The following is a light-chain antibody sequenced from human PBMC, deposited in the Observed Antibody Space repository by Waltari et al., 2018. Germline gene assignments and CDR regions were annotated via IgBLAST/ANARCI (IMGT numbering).Light chain of an antibody. CDR2: RST. CDR3: ASWDDSLSGWL. J-gene: IGLJ2*01. Sequence: QSVLTQPPSASGTPGQRVYISCSGGSSTLGSHYVYWYQQPPGTAPKLLIYRSTQRPSGVPDRFSGSKSGTSASLAVSGLRSEDEADYYCASWDDSLSGWLFGGGTKLTVL. CDR1: SSTLGSHY. V-gene: IGLV1-47*01.